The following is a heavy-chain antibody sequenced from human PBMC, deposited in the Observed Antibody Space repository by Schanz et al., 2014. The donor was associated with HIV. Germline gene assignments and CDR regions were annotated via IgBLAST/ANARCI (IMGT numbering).Heavy chain of an antibody. V-gene: IGHV1-2*02. J-gene: IGHJ4*02. CDR3: ARDKDYTWATYRFPDS. D-gene: IGHD3-16*02. CDR1: AYSFSGYY. Sequence: QVQLVQSGAEVKKPGASVTVSCKASAYSFSGYYIHWVRQAPGQGLEWMGWINTEDGDTQYFHKLQGRVSMTRDSSTNTVHMELRNLRSDDTAIYYCARDKDYTWATYRFPDSWGQGTVVTVSS. CDR2: INTEDGDT.